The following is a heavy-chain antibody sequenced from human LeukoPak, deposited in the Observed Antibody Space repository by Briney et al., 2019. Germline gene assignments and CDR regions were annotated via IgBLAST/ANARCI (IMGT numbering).Heavy chain of an antibody. CDR2: INPDGNER. CDR1: GFSFSSYY. V-gene: IGHV3-7*03. CDR3: ARDGFGTGSN. D-gene: IGHD3-16*01. J-gene: IGHJ4*02. Sequence: PGGSLRLSCAASGFSFSSYYMSWVRQAPGKGLEWVALINPDGNERYYVDSVKGRFTISRDNAKNSLYLQMNTLRADDTAVYYCARDGFGTGSNWGQGTLVTVSS.